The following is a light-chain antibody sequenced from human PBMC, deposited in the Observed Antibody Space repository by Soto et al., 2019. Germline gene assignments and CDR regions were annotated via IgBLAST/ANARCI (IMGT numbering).Light chain of an antibody. CDR2: DAS. Sequence: DIQMTQSPSSLSASIGDRVTITCRASQTVNTYLHWYQQKPGKAPKLLIYDASSLESGVPSRFSGSGSGTEFTLTLTSLQPDDFATYYCQQYNSYPWTFGQGTKVDIK. J-gene: IGKJ1*01. CDR1: QTVNTY. CDR3: QQYNSYPWT. V-gene: IGKV1-5*01.